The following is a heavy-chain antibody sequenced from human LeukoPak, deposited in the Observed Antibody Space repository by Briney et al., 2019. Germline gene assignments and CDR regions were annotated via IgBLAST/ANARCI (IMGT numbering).Heavy chain of an antibody. V-gene: IGHV5-51*01. CDR3: ARGRYTYNYYFDS. J-gene: IGHJ4*02. CDR1: GYTFTNYW. CDR2: IYPGDSDT. Sequence: GESLKISCKGSGYTFTNYWIAWVRQMPGKGLEWMGSIYPGDSDTSYSPSFQGQVTISADKSINTAYLQWTSLKASDIAMYYCARGRYTYNYYFDSWGQGTLVTVSS. D-gene: IGHD5-18*01.